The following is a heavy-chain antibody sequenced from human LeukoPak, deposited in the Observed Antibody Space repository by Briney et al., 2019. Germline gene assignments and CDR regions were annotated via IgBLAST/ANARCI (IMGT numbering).Heavy chain of an antibody. CDR1: GGSLTNVDW. J-gene: IGHJ6*03. CDR3: ARKQHLESSYYYYYYMDV. Sequence: PSETLSLTCAVSGGSLTNVDWWNWVRQPPGKGLEWIGEIYHSGSTNSNPSLKSRVTISLDKSTNQFSLRMNSVTAADPAIYYCARKQHLESSYYYYYYMDVWGRGTTVTVSS. V-gene: IGHV4-4*02. D-gene: IGHD1-1*01. CDR2: IYHSGST.